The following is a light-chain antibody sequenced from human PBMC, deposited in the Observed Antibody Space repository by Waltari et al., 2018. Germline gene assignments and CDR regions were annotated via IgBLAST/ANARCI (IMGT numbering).Light chain of an antibody. Sequence: DIQMTQSPSTLSASVGDRATITRRASQGISRWLAWYQQKPGKPPKVLIYDASSLESGVPSRFSGSGSETEFTLVISNLQPDDVATYYCQKYSGYSGIFGGGTKVEIK. J-gene: IGKJ4*01. CDR2: DAS. CDR3: QKYSGYSGI. V-gene: IGKV1-5*01. CDR1: QGISRW.